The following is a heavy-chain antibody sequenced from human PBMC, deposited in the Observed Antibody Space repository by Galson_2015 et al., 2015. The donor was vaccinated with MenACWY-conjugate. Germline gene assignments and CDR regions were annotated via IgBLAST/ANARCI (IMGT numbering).Heavy chain of an antibody. CDR1: GFTFSSHS. V-gene: IGHV3-48*01. CDR2: ISESSSTI. J-gene: IGHJ1*01. Sequence: SLRLSCAASGFTFSSHSMNWVRQAPGKGLEWVSYISESSSTIVYADSVKGRFTISRDNAKNSLYLQMNSLRAEDTAVYYCASRESSSWYRQYFQHWGQGTLVTVSS. CDR3: ASRESSSWYRQYFQH. D-gene: IGHD6-13*01.